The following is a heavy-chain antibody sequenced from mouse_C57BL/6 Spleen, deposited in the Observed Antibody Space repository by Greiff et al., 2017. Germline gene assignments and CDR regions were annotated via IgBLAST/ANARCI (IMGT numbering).Heavy chain of an antibody. CDR2: INYDGSST. CDR3: ARKYDYDEGYFDV. J-gene: IGHJ1*03. Sequence: EVKVVESEGGLVQPGSSMKLSCTASGFTFSDYYMAWVRQVPEKGLEWVANINYDGSSTYYLDSLKSRFIISRDNAKNILYLQMSSLKSEDTATYYCARKYDYDEGYFDVWGTGTTVTVSS. CDR1: GFTFSDYY. V-gene: IGHV5-16*01. D-gene: IGHD2-4*01.